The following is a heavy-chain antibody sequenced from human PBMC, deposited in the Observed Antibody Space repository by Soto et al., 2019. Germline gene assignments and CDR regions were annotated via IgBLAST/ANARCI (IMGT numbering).Heavy chain of an antibody. V-gene: IGHV4-59*08. CDR2: IYYSGST. Sequence: SETLSLTCTVSGGSISSYYWSWIRQPPGKGLEWIEYIYYSGSTNYNPSIKSRVTISVDTSKNQFSLKLNSMTAADTAVYYCARHNYGSGSTYFDYWGQGTLVTV. CDR1: GGSISSYY. D-gene: IGHD3-10*01. CDR3: ARHNYGSGSTYFDY. J-gene: IGHJ4*02.